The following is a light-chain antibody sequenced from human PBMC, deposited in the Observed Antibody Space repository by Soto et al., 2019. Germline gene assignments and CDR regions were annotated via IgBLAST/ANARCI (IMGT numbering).Light chain of an antibody. J-gene: IGLJ2*01. CDR3: SSYTSSSTGV. V-gene: IGLV2-14*03. CDR2: DVS. CDR1: SSDVGGYDY. Sequence: QSVLTQPASVSGSPGQSITISCTGTSSDVGGYDYVSWYQHHPGKAPKLMIYDVSNRPSGVSYRFSGSKSGNTASLTISGLQAEDEADYYCSSYTSSSTGVFGGGTKLTVL.